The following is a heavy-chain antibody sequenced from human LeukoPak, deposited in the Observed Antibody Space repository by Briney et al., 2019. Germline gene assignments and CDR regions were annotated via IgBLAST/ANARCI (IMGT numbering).Heavy chain of an antibody. J-gene: IGHJ4*02. CDR3: AKGRWYFDWSPFDY. V-gene: IGHV3-43*02. Sequence: PGGSLRLSCAAAGFTFDDHAMHWVRQAPGKGLEWVSLNSGDGGTSHYADSVKGRFTISRDDSKNSLYLQMNSLRTEDTALYYCAKGRWYFDWSPFDYWGQGTLVTVSS. CDR1: GFTFDDHA. D-gene: IGHD3-9*01. CDR2: NSGDGGTS.